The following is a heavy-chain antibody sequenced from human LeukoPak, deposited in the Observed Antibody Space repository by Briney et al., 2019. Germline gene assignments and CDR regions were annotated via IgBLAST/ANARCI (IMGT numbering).Heavy chain of an antibody. J-gene: IGHJ3*02. V-gene: IGHV1-2*02. CDR3: ARSRIAALGQPNAFDI. CDR2: INPNSGGT. CDR1: GYTFTDYY. D-gene: IGHD6-6*01. Sequence: GASVKVSCKASGYTFTDYYMHWVRQAPGQGLQWMGWINPNSGGTNYAQKFQGRVTMTRDTSISTAYMELSRLRSDDTAVYYCARSRIAALGQPNAFDIWGQGTMVTVSS.